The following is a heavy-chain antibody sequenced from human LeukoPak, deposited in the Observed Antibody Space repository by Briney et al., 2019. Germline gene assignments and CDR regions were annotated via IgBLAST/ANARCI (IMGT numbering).Heavy chain of an antibody. D-gene: IGHD3-3*02. CDR3: ARDLRSFSI. CDR1: GGSISSYY. CDR2: IYYSGST. J-gene: IGHJ4*02. V-gene: IGHV4-59*01. Sequence: SETLSLTCTVSGGSISSYYWSWIRQPPGKGLEWIGYIYYSGSTNYNPSLKSRVTISVDTSKNQFSLKLNSVTAADTAVYYCARDLRSFSIWGQGTLVTVSS.